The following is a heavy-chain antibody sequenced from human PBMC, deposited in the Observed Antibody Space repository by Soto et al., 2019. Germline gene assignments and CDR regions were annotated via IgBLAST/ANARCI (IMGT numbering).Heavy chain of an antibody. CDR3: GRNFPDGQSFDY. J-gene: IGHJ4*02. V-gene: IGHV4-34*01. Sequence: SETLSLTCAVYGGSFSGYYWSWIRQPPGKGLEWIGEINHSGSTNYNPSLKSRVTISVDTSKNQFSLKLSSVTAADTAVYYCGRNFPDGQSFDYWGQGTLVTVSS. CDR2: INHSGST. CDR1: GGSFSGYY.